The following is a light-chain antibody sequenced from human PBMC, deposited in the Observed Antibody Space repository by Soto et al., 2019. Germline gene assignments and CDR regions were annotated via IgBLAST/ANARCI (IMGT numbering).Light chain of an antibody. CDR1: QSVSDRY. J-gene: IGKJ2*01. V-gene: IGKV3-20*01. CDR3: QQYGDSLPYT. Sequence: ENVLTQSPGTLSLSPGDRATLSCRASQSVSDRYLAWYQQKTGQAPRLLIYGASNRATGIPDRFSGSGSGTEFALTISRLEPEDFAVYYCQQYGDSLPYTFGQGTKLEIK. CDR2: GAS.